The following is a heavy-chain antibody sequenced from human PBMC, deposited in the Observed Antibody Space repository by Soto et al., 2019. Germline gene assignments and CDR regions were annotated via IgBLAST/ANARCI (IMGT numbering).Heavy chain of an antibody. CDR3: ARDGLGLLWFGESTHYGMDV. D-gene: IGHD3-10*01. CDR2: IYYSGST. V-gene: IGHV4-59*01. CDR1: GGSISSYY. J-gene: IGHJ6*02. Sequence: SETLSLTCTVSGGSISSYYWSWIRQPPGKGLEWTGYIYYSGSTNYNPSLKSRVTISVDTSKNQFSLKLSSVTAADTAVYYCARDGLGLLWFGESTHYGMDVWGQGTTVTVSS.